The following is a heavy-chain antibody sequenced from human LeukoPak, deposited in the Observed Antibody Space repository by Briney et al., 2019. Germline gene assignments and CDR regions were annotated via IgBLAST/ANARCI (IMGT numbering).Heavy chain of an antibody. D-gene: IGHD6-19*01. J-gene: IGHJ4*02. Sequence: ASVKVSCKASGYTFTVYYMHWVRQAPGQGLEWMGRINPNSGGTNYAQKFQGRVTMTRDTSISTAYMELSRLRSDDTAVYYCAASIAVAGLDYWGQGTLVTVSS. CDR1: GYTFTVYY. CDR2: INPNSGGT. V-gene: IGHV1-2*06. CDR3: AASIAVAGLDY.